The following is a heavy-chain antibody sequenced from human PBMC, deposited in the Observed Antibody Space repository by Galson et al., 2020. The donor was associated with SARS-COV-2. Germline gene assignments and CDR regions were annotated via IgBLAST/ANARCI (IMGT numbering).Heavy chain of an antibody. CDR1: GGSISSGGYY. V-gene: IGHV4-31*03. Sequence: ETSETLSITCTVSGGSISSGGYYWSWIRQHPGKGLEWIGSIYSSGSTYYNPSLKSRVTISVDTSKNQFSLKLSSVTAADTAVYYCARAPTMIVVVINAFDIWGQGTMVTVSS. J-gene: IGHJ3*02. CDR3: ARAPTMIVVVINAFDI. D-gene: IGHD3-22*01. CDR2: IYSSGST.